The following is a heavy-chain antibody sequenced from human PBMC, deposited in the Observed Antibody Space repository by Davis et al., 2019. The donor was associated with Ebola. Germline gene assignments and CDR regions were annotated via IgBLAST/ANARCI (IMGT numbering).Heavy chain of an antibody. J-gene: IGHJ5*02. D-gene: IGHD3-10*01. V-gene: IGHV4-30-4*01. CDR2: IYYSGST. Sequence: SETLSLTCTVSGGSISSGDYYWSWIRQPPGKGLEWIGYIYYSGSTYYNPSLKSRVTISVDTSKNQFSLKLSSVTAADTAVYYCARAGAYVRFDPWGQGTLVTVSS. CDR1: GGSISSGDYY. CDR3: ARAGAYVRFDP.